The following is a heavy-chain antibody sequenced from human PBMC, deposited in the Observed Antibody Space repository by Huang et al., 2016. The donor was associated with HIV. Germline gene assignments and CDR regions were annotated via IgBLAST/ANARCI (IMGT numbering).Heavy chain of an antibody. V-gene: IGHV4-39*01. D-gene: IGHD3-10*01. CDR3: ARHREGPVAYYSGWGSHLNYMDV. Sequence: QLLLQESGPGLVKPSEALALTCAVSGGSIRSSDYHWGWIRQPPGKGLEWIGSISGKGITNDSPALKSRVTIAVDPSKNLFFLNLTSMTAADTAVYYCARHREGPVAYYSGWGSHLNYMDVWGRGRTVVVSS. CDR1: GGSIRSSDYH. J-gene: IGHJ6*03. CDR2: ISGKGIT.